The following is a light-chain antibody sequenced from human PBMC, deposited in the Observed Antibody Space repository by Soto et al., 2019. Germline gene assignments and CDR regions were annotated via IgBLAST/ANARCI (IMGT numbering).Light chain of an antibody. CDR2: GAS. CDR1: QSVNSNY. J-gene: IGKJ1*01. Sequence: EIVLTESPCTLSLSPGERATLSCRASQSVNSNYLGWYQQKPGQAPRLLIYGASSRATGIPDRFSGSGSGTDFTLTISRLEPEDFAVYYCQQYGSSSWTFGQGTKVDIK. CDR3: QQYGSSSWT. V-gene: IGKV3-20*01.